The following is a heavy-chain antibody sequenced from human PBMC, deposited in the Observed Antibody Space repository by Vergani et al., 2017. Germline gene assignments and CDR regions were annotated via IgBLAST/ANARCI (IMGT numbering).Heavy chain of an antibody. V-gene: IGHV3-11*06. CDR2: INSSSSYT. D-gene: IGHD1-26*01. J-gene: IGHJ4*02. Sequence: VQLVESGGGLVKPGGSLRLSCAASGFTFSDYYMSWIRQAPGKGLEWVSYINSSSSYTNYADSVKGRFTISRDNAKNSLYLQMNSLRAEDTAVYYCARDSRVVGATTPPDYWGQGTLVTGSS. CDR3: ARDSRVVGATTPPDY. CDR1: GFTFSDYY.